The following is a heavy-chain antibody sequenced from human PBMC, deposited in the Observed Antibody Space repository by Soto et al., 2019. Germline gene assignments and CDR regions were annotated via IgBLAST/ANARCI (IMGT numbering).Heavy chain of an antibody. CDR2: ISWNSGSI. CDR1: GFTFDDYA. V-gene: IGHV3-9*01. Sequence: PGGSLRLSCAVSGFTFDDYAMHWVRQAPGKGLEWVSGISWNSGSIGYADSVKGRFTISRDNAKNSLYLQMNSLRAEDTALYYCAKDMSPYSGSYSALDYYYYYGMDVWGQGTTVTVSS. CDR3: AKDMSPYSGSYSALDYYYYYGMDV. J-gene: IGHJ6*02. D-gene: IGHD1-26*01.